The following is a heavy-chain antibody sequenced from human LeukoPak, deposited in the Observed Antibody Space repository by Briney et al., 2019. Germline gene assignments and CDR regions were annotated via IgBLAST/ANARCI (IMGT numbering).Heavy chain of an antibody. D-gene: IGHD1-1*01. CDR1: GYTFTSYY. V-gene: IGHV1-46*01. Sequence: GASVKVSCKASGYTFTSYYMHWVRQAPGQGLEWMGIINPSGGSTSYAQKFQGRVTMTRDTSISTAYMELSSLTSDDTAVYYCARIPQRVPHNWFDPWGQGTLVTASS. CDR3: ARIPQRVPHNWFDP. J-gene: IGHJ5*02. CDR2: INPSGGST.